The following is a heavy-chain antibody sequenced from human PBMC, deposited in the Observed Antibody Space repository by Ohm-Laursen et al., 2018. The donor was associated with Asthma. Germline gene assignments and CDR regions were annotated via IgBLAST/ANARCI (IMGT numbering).Heavy chain of an antibody. J-gene: IGHJ5*02. CDR2: IHDSGNT. Sequence: PGTLSLTCNVSGGSINNFYWHWIRQPPGKGLEWIGYIHDSGNTQYNPSLKSRVTISLDTSKRQFSLSLNSASAADTAVYYCARGVVSRTTPNWFDPWGQGTLVTVSS. V-gene: IGHV4-59*01. CDR3: ARGVVSRTTPNWFDP. CDR1: GGSINNFY. D-gene: IGHD2/OR15-2a*01.